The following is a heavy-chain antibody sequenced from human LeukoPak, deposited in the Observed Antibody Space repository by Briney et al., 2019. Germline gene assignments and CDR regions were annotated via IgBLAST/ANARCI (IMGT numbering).Heavy chain of an antibody. CDR3: ARGVTTIFGVVPATLTYYMDV. Sequence: ASETLSLTCAVSGDAISSNYWWTWVRQPPGKGLEWIGEVHHSGSSNYNPSLKSRVTISVDTSKNQFSLKLSSVTAADTAVYYCARGVTTIFGVVPATLTYYMDVWGKGTTVTVSS. V-gene: IGHV4-4*02. CDR2: VHHSGSS. CDR1: GDAISSNYW. D-gene: IGHD3-3*01. J-gene: IGHJ6*03.